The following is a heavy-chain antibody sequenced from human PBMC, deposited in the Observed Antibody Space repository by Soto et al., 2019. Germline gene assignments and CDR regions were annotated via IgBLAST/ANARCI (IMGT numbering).Heavy chain of an antibody. D-gene: IGHD6-25*01. V-gene: IGHV1-8*01. CDR2: MNPNNGNA. Sequence: ASVKVSCKASGFTFITYDFSWVRQVAGQGLEWMGWMNPNNGNAGFAQKFRGRINMTRNTSISTAYLELSSLRSDDSAVYFCARRKERSGPYYLDLWGQGTQVTVSS. CDR1: GFTFITYD. J-gene: IGHJ4*02. CDR3: ARRKERSGPYYLDL.